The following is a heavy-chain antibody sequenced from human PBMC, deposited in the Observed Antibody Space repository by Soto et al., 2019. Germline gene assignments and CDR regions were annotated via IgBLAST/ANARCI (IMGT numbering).Heavy chain of an antibody. Sequence: VQLQQWGAGLLKPSETLSLTCAVYGGSFSGYYWSWIRQPPGKGLEWIGEINHSGSTNYNPSLKSRVTISVDTSKNQFSLKLSSVTAADTAVYYCARARLRLPFGGWGQGTLVTVSS. CDR3: ARARLRLPFGG. D-gene: IGHD3-10*01. CDR1: GGSFSGYY. CDR2: INHSGST. J-gene: IGHJ4*02. V-gene: IGHV4-34*01.